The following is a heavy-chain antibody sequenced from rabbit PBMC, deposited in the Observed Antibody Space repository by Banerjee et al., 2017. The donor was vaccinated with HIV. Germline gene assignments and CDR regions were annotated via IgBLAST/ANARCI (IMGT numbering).Heavy chain of an antibody. D-gene: IGHD8-1*01. CDR3: AKDGGSDYDWAMDL. J-gene: IGHJ3*01. V-gene: IGHV1S40*01. Sequence: QSLQESGGGLFQPGGSLALTCKASGFSLSNNYVMCWVRQAPGKGLEWIACINTISGNTVYASWAKGRFTISKTSSTTVTLQMTSLTAADTATYFCAKDGGSDYDWAMDLWGPGTLVTVS. CDR1: GFSLSNNYV. CDR2: INTISGNT.